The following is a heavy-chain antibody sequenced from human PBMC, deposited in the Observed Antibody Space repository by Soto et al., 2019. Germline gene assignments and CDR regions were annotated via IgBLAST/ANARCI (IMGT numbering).Heavy chain of an antibody. CDR1: GYTFTSYA. V-gene: IGHV1-3*01. CDR2: INAGNGNT. Sequence: QVQLVQSGAEVKKPGASVKVSCKASGYTFTSYAMHWVRQAPGQRLEWMGWINAGNGNTKYSQKFQGRVTMTRDTSASTAYMELSSLRSEDTAVYYCARDGGYSSSWGLDYWGQGTLVTVSS. CDR3: ARDGGYSSSWGLDY. J-gene: IGHJ4*02. D-gene: IGHD6-13*01.